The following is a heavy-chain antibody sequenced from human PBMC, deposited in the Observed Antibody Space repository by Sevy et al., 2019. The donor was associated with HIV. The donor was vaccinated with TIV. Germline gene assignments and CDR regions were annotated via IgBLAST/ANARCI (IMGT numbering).Heavy chain of an antibody. Sequence: GGSLRLSCAASGFTFSANWMNWVRQAPGKVLEWVANIKADGSDKYYVDSVEGRFTISRDNAKNLLFLQMNSLRVEDTAVYYCAHETFGRFESWGQGTLVTVSS. D-gene: IGHD3-16*01. CDR3: AHETFGRFES. CDR2: IKADGSDK. CDR1: GFTFSANW. V-gene: IGHV3-7*01. J-gene: IGHJ4*02.